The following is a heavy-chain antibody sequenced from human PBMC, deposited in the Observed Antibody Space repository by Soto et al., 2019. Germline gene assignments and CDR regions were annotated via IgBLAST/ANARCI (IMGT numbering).Heavy chain of an antibody. CDR1: GGSISSGGYY. J-gene: IGHJ4*02. V-gene: IGHV4-31*03. D-gene: IGHD6-13*01. CDR2: IYYSGST. CDR3: ARDRSRAGYFDY. Sequence: PSETLSLTCTVSGGSISSGGYYWSWIRQHPGKGPEWIGYIYYSGSTFYNPSLKSRVTISVDTSKNQFSLKLSSVTAADTAVYYCARDRSRAGYFDYWGQGTLVTVSS.